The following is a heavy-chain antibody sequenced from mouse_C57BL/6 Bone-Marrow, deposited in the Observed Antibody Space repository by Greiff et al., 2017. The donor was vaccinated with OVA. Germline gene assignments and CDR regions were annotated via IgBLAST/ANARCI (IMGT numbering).Heavy chain of an antibody. Sequence: VQLQQPGAELVKPGASVKLSCKASGYTFTSYWMHWVKQRPGQGLEWIGMIHPNSGSTNYNEKFKSKATLTVDKSSSTAYMQLSSLTSEDSAVYYCARCWHLYYGSSYWYFDVWGTGTTVTVSS. CDR2: IHPNSGST. J-gene: IGHJ1*03. V-gene: IGHV1-64*01. CDR1: GYTFTSYW. CDR3: ARCWHLYYGSSYWYFDV. D-gene: IGHD1-1*01.